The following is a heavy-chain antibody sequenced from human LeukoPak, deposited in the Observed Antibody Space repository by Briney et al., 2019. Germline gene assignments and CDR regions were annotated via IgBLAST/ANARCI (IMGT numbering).Heavy chain of an antibody. J-gene: IGHJ5*02. Sequence: GASVKVSCKASGYTFTSYGISWVRQAPGQGLEWMGWISAYNGNTNYAQKLQGRVTMTTDTSTSTAYMELRSLRSDDTAVYYCARGVGYCSSTSCYTRFDPWGQGTLVTVSS. CDR2: ISAYNGNT. V-gene: IGHV1-18*01. CDR1: GYTFTSYG. D-gene: IGHD2-2*02. CDR3: ARGVGYCSSTSCYTRFDP.